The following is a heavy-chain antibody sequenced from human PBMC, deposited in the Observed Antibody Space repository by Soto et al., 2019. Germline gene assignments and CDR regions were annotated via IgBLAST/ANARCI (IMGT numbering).Heavy chain of an antibody. CDR1: GGTFSSYA. CDR2: IIPIFGTA. Sequence: QVQLVQSGAEVKKPGSSVKVSCKASGGTFSSYAISWVRQAPGQGLEWMGGIIPIFGTANYAQKFQGRVTITADKSTSTAYMDLSSLRSEDTAVYYCASYYYDSSGYLHYFDYWGQGTLVTVSS. CDR3: ASYYYDSSGYLHYFDY. V-gene: IGHV1-69*06. J-gene: IGHJ4*02. D-gene: IGHD3-22*01.